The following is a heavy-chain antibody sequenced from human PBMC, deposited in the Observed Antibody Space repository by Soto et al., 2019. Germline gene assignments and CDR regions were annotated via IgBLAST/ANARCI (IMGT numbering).Heavy chain of an antibody. V-gene: IGHV4-39*01. CDR3: ARHPPPPSGYSSGWYVPRYYYYGMDV. D-gene: IGHD6-19*01. CDR2: IYYSGST. CDR1: GGSISSSSYY. Sequence: LSLTCTVSGGSISSSSYYWGWIRQPPGKGLEWIGSIYYSGSTYYNPSLKSRVTISVDTSKNQFSLTLSSVTAADTAVYYCARHPPPPSGYSSGWYVPRYYYYGMDVWGQGTTVTVSS. J-gene: IGHJ6*02.